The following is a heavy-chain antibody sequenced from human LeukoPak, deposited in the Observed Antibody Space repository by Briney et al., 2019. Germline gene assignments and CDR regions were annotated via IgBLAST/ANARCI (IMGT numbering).Heavy chain of an antibody. Sequence: GGSLRLSCAVSRFAFSTYAMTWVRQAPGQGLEYVSTISSNGADTYYADSVKGRFTIPRDNSKNTLYLQMTSLRVEDTAVYYCANYRKPQGLDYWGQGTLVTVSS. D-gene: IGHD1-14*01. CDR3: ANYRKPQGLDY. V-gene: IGHV3-23*01. CDR2: ISSNGADT. J-gene: IGHJ4*02. CDR1: RFAFSTYA.